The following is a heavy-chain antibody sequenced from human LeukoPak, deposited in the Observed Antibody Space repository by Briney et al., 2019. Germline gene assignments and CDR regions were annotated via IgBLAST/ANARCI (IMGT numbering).Heavy chain of an antibody. V-gene: IGHV3-30*04. Sequence: GGSLRLSCAASGFTFSSYAMHWVRQAPGKGLEWVAVISYDGSNKYYADSVKGRFTISRDNSKNTLYLQMNSLRAEDTAVYYCASDWNCDYWAQGTLVTVSS. D-gene: IGHD1-1*01. CDR2: ISYDGSNK. J-gene: IGHJ4*02. CDR3: ASDWNCDY. CDR1: GFTFSSYA.